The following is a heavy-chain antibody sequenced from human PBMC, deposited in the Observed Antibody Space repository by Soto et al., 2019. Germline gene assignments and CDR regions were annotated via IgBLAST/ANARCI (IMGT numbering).Heavy chain of an antibody. CDR1: GFTFRNAW. D-gene: IGHD2-2*01. CDR2: IKSKTDGGAT. V-gene: IGHV3-15*01. J-gene: IGHJ4*02. Sequence: GGSLRLSCAASGFTFRNAWMSWVRQAPGKGLEWVGRIKSKTDGGATDYAAPVKGSFTISRDDTKNTLYLQMNSLKTEVTAVHYCTGYLIVGSTSCFDSWGQGTLVTVSS. CDR3: TGYLIVGSTSCFDS.